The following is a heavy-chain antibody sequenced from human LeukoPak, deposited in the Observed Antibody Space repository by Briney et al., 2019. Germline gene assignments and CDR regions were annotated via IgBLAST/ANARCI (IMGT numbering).Heavy chain of an antibody. CDR2: INPSGGST. D-gene: IGHD2-15*01. Sequence: ASVTVSCTASGYTFTSYYMHWVRQAPGQGLEWMGIINPSGGSTSYAQKFQGRVTMTRDTSTSTVYMELSSLRSEDTAVYYCARADLGYCSGGSCYRSDYYYYYGMDVWGQGTTVTVSS. J-gene: IGHJ6*02. CDR3: ARADLGYCSGGSCYRSDYYYYYGMDV. V-gene: IGHV1-46*01. CDR1: GYTFTSYY.